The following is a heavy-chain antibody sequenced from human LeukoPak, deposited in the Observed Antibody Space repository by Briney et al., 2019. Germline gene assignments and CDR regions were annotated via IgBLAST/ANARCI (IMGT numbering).Heavy chain of an antibody. D-gene: IGHD5-18*01. J-gene: IGHJ4*02. CDR1: GYSISSGYY. V-gene: IGHV4-38-2*02. CDR2: IYHSGST. Sequence: PSETLSLTCTVSGYSISSGYYWGWIRQPPGKGLGWIGSIYHSGSTYYNPSLKSRVTISVDTSKNQFSLKLSSVTAADTAVYYCARVLRGYPDYYFDYWGQGTLVTVSS. CDR3: ARVLRGYPDYYFDY.